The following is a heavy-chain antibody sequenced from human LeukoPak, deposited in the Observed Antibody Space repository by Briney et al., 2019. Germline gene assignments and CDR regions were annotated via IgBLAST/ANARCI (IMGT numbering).Heavy chain of an antibody. J-gene: IGHJ4*02. CDR3: ARWIYGSGSKRYFDS. CDR1: GFTFSSYE. V-gene: IGHV3-48*03. CDR2: ITTSGSTI. D-gene: IGHD3-10*01. Sequence: GGSLRLSCAASGFTFSSYEMNWVRQAPGKGLEWLSYITTSGSTIYYADSVKGRFTVSGDNAKNSLYLQMNSLRAEDTAVYYCARWIYGSGSKRYFDSWGQGTLVTVSS.